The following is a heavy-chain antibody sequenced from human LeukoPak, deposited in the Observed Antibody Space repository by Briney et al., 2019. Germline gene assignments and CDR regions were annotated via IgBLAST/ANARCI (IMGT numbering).Heavy chain of an antibody. CDR2: VIPILGIA. D-gene: IGHD6-13*01. CDR1: GGTFSSYA. CDR3: ARGNIAAAGLASFDY. V-gene: IGHV1-69*04. J-gene: IGHJ4*02. Sequence: GSSVKVSCKASGGTFSSYAISWVRQAPGQGLEWMGRVIPILGIANYAQKFQGRVTITADKSTSTAYMELSSLRSEDTAVYYCARGNIAAAGLASFDYWGQGTLVTVSS.